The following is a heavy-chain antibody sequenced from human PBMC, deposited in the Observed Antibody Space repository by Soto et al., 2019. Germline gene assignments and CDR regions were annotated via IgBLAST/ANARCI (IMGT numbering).Heavy chain of an antibody. J-gene: IGHJ6*03. CDR1: GFSLSNGKVG. V-gene: IGHV2-26*01. Sequence: HVTLKESGPVLVKPTETLTLTCTVSGFSLSNGKVGVSWIXXXXGXALEWLAHIFSNDEKSYRTSLKSRLTISEDTSKSQVVLTMTNVDPVDTATYYCARILFGRSVAGGYFYMDVWGKGTTVTVSS. CDR2: IFSNDEK. D-gene: IGHD6-19*01. CDR3: ARILFGRSVAGGYFYMDV.